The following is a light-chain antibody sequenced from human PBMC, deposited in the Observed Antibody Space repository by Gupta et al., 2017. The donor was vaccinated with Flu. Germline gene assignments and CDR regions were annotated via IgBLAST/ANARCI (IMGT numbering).Light chain of an antibody. CDR3: LQHNSSPIT. CDR1: QDIRND. J-gene: IGKJ5*01. V-gene: IGKV1-17*01. Sequence: PSSLSASVGDRVTITCRASQDIRNDLGWYQQKAGKAPKRLIYAASSVPSGVPSRFSGSGSGTXFTLTIXSLQPEDFATYYCLQHNSSPITFGXGTRLEIK. CDR2: AAS.